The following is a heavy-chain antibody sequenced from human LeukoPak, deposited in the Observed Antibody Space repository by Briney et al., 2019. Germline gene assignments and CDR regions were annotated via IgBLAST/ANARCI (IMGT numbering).Heavy chain of an antibody. J-gene: IGHJ3*02. CDR2: ISHSGST. Sequence: SGTLSLTCTVSGGSISSSHWWSWVRPAPGKGLEWIGEISHSGSTNYNPSLKSRVTISGDKSQNQFSLKLSSVTAADTAVYYCARLNRDSGGNSFDIWGQGTMVIVSS. CDR3: ARLNRDSGGNSFDI. D-gene: IGHD2/OR15-2a*01. V-gene: IGHV4-4*02. CDR1: GGSISSSHW.